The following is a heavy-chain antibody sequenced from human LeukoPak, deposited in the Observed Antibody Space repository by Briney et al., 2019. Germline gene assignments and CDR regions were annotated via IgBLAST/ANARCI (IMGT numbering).Heavy chain of an antibody. CDR3: ARRSDDYDSSAYYH. D-gene: IGHD3-22*01. Sequence: AAVKVSCKTSGYTFTSYDLNWVRQPTGQGLEWMGWVNPNSGNTGYAQKFQGRVTMTMDPSISTAYMELSSLRSEDTAVYYCARRSDDYDSSAYYHWGQGTLVTASS. CDR2: VNPNSGNT. V-gene: IGHV1-8*01. CDR1: GYTFTSYD. J-gene: IGHJ4*02.